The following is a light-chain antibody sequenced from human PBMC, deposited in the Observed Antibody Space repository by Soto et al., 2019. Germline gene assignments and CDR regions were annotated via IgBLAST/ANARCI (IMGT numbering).Light chain of an antibody. CDR1: QSVSSSY. CDR3: QQYGSSPMT. CDR2: GAS. J-gene: IGKJ1*01. V-gene: IGKV3-20*01. Sequence: EIVLTQSPGTLSLSPGERATLSCRASQSVSSSYLAWYQQKPGQAPRLLIYGASSRATGIPVRFSGSASGTDFPLTISRLEPEDFAVYYCQQYGSSPMTFGQGTKVEIK.